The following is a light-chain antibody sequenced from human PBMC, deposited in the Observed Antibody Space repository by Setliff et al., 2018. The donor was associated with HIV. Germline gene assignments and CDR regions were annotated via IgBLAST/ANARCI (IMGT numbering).Light chain of an antibody. CDR1: SNDVGGFNY. V-gene: IGLV2-14*03. J-gene: IGLJ2*01. Sequence: QSVLTQPASVSGSPGQSITIFCTGTSNDVGGFNYVSWYQQHPGKVPKLMIYDVTNRPSGVSYRFSGSKSGNTASLTISGLQAEDEADYYCSSYTTSRTILVGGGTK. CDR2: DVT. CDR3: SSYTTSRTIL.